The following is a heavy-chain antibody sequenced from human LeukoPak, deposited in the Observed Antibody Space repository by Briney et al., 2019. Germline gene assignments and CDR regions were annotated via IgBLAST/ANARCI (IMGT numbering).Heavy chain of an antibody. V-gene: IGHV1-18*01. CDR2: ISAYNGNT. Sequence: ASVKVSCKASGGTFTSYAFSWVRQAPGQGLEWMEWISAYNGNTNYAQKLQGRVTMTTDTSTSTAYMELRSLRSDDTAVYYCARGRIAAAGTNLDYWGQGTLVTVSS. D-gene: IGHD6-13*01. CDR3: ARGRIAAAGTNLDY. J-gene: IGHJ4*02. CDR1: GGTFTSYA.